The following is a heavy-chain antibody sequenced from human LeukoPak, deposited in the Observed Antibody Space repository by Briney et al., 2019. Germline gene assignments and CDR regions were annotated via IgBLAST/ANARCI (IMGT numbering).Heavy chain of an antibody. V-gene: IGHV4-39*07. CDR2: IYYSGST. D-gene: IGHD2-21*02. J-gene: IGHJ4*02. CDR3: ARDLSHIVVVTAIPYYFDY. CDR1: GGSISSSSYY. Sequence: SETLSLTCTVSGGSISSSSYYWGWIRQPPGKGLEWIGSIYYSGSTYYNPSLKSRVTISVDTSKNQFSLKLSSVTAADTAVYYCARDLSHIVVVTAIPYYFDYWGQGTLVTVSS.